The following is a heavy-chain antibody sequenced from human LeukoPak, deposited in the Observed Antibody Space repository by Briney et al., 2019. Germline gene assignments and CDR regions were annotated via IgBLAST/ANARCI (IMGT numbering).Heavy chain of an antibody. CDR1: GYTFTVYY. CDR3: ARDRAWELLTFDY. D-gene: IGHD1-26*01. J-gene: IGHJ4*02. CDR2: IDPRGGTT. V-gene: IGHV1-46*01. Sequence: ASVKVSCKAAGYTFTVYYMYWVRQAPGQGLEWMGIIDPRGGTTTYAQKFQGRLNMARDTSSSTVYMELSSLRSDDTAVYYCARDRAWELLTFDYWGQGTPVTVSS.